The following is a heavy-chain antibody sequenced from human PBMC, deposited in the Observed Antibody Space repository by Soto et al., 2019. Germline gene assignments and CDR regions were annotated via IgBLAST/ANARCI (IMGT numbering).Heavy chain of an antibody. Sequence: QVQLRESGPGLVKPSETLSLTCTVSGGSISSYYWSWIRQPPGKGLEWIGYIYYSGSTNYNPSLKSRVTISVDTSKNQFSLKLSSVTAADTAVYYCARHVTTVTTVDYWGQGTLVTVSS. CDR3: ARHVTTVTTVDY. CDR2: IYYSGST. CDR1: GGSISSYY. D-gene: IGHD4-17*01. J-gene: IGHJ4*02. V-gene: IGHV4-59*08.